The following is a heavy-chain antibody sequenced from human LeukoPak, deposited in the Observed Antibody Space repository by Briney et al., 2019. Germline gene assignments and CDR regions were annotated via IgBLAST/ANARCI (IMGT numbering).Heavy chain of an antibody. J-gene: IGHJ6*02. CDR3: ARPMYYYDSSGSLAV. V-gene: IGHV3-30*04. CDR2: ISSNGKNK. CDR1: GFTFSSYG. Sequence: PGGSLRLSCAASGFTFSSYGIHWVRQAPGKWLEWVALISSNGKNKDYADSVKGRFTISSDNSKNTLYLQMNSLRAEDTAVYYCARPMYYYDSSGSLAVWGQGTTVTVTS. D-gene: IGHD3-22*01.